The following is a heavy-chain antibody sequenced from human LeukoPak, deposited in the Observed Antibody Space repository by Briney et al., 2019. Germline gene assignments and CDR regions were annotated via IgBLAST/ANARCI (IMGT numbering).Heavy chain of an antibody. CDR1: GFTFRSYA. J-gene: IGHJ6*02. Sequence: SGGSLRLSCAASGFTFRSYAMSWVRQAPGKGLEWVSAIRGSDGSTYYADSVKGRFTISRDNSKNTLSLQMSSLRAEDTAVYYCAKAGHFYYDDMDVWGQGTTVTVSS. V-gene: IGHV3-23*01. CDR3: AKAGHFYYDDMDV. CDR2: IRGSDGST.